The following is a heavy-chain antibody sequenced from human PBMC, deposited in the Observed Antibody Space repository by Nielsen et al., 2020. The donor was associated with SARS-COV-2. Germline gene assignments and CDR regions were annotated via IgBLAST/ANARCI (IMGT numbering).Heavy chain of an antibody. Sequence: GGSLRLSCAASGFIFSDYNMNWVRQAPGKGLEWVSFISSRSDYIYYADSVKGRFTISRDNSKNTLYLQMNSLRAEDTAVYYCAKDHFQWELPGGYFDYWGQGTLVTVSS. V-gene: IGHV3-21*01. CDR2: ISSRSDYI. CDR3: AKDHFQWELPGGYFDY. D-gene: IGHD1-26*01. J-gene: IGHJ4*02. CDR1: GFIFSDYN.